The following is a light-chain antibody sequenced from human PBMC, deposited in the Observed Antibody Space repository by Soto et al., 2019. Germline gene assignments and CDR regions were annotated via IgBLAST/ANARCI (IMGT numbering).Light chain of an antibody. CDR1: SSDVGGYNY. CDR3: SSYSISTAYL. J-gene: IGLJ1*01. Sequence: QSVLTQPASVSGSPGKSITISCTGTSSDVGGYNYVSWYQLHPGKAPKLMVFEVSNRPSGVSYRFSGSKSGNTASLTISGLQAEDEADYFCSSYSISTAYLFGTGTKVTGL. CDR2: EVS. V-gene: IGLV2-14*01.